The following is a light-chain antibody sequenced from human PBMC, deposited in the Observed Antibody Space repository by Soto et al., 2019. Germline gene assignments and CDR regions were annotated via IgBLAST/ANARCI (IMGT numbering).Light chain of an antibody. CDR3: CSYAGTPDV. CDR1: SNDVGGYNC. J-gene: IGLJ1*01. Sequence: QSALTQPRSVSGSPGQSVTVSCTGTSNDVGGYNCVSWYQQHPGKAPKLMIYDVSNRPSGVPDRFSGSKSGNTASLTISGLQAEDEAEYYCCSYAGTPDVFGTGTKVTVL. V-gene: IGLV2-11*01. CDR2: DVS.